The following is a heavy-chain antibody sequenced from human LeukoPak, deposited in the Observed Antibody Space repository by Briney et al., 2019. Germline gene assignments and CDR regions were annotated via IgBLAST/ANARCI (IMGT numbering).Heavy chain of an antibody. J-gene: IGHJ6*04. CDR1: GGSISRYY. D-gene: IGHD6-13*01. V-gene: IGHV4-38-2*02. CDR2: IYHSGST. CDR3: SRWQWGSSVDV. Sequence: PSETLSLTCTVSGGSISRYYWSWIRQPPGKGLEWIGSIYHSGSTYYNPSLKSRVTISVDTSKNQFSLKLSSVTAADTAVYYCSRWQWGSSVDVWGKGTTVTVSS.